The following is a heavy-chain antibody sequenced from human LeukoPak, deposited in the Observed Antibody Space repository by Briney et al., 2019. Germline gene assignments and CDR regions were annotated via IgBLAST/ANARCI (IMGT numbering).Heavy chain of an antibody. CDR1: GYTFTGYY. CDR2: INPNSGGT. J-gene: IGHJ4*02. V-gene: IGHV1-2*02. CDR3: ARDLRSSGLPFDY. Sequence: VASVKVSCKASGYTFTGYYMHWVRQAPGQGLEWMGWINPNSGGTNYAQKFQGRVTMTRDTPISTAYMELSRLRSDDTAVYYCARDLRSSGLPFDYWGQGTLVTVSS. D-gene: IGHD3-10*01.